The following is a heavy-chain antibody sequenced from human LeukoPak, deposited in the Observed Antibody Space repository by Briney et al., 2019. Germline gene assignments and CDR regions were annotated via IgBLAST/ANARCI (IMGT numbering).Heavy chain of an antibody. CDR1: GYSISSGYY. D-gene: IGHD2-15*01. Sequence: PSETLSLTCTVSGYSISSGYYWGWIRQPPGKGLEWIGSIYHSGSTYYNPSLKSRVTISVDTSKNQFSLKLSSVTAADTAVYYCATPYGYCSGGSCYPSAGFDYWGQGTLVTVSS. CDR3: ATPYGYCSGGSCYPSAGFDY. V-gene: IGHV4-38-2*02. J-gene: IGHJ4*02. CDR2: IYHSGST.